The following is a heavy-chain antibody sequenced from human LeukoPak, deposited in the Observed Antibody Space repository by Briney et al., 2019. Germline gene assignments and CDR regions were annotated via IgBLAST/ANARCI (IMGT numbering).Heavy chain of an antibody. V-gene: IGHV1-69*13. CDR2: IIPIFGTA. CDR1: GYTFTTYN. Sequence: SVKVSCKASGYTFTTYNINWVRQAPGQGLEWMGGIIPIFGTANYAQKFQGRVTITADESTSTAYMELSSLRSEDTAVYYCARDIYYDSSGYYIDAFDIRGQGTMVTVSS. D-gene: IGHD3-22*01. J-gene: IGHJ3*02. CDR3: ARDIYYDSSGYYIDAFDI.